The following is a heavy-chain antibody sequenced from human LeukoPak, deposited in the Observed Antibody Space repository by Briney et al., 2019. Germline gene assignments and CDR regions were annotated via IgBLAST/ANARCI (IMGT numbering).Heavy chain of an antibody. V-gene: IGHV4-59*01. D-gene: IGHD6-19*01. CDR2: IYYSGST. J-gene: IGHJ4*02. CDR3: ARQPGRTNGWSNFDY. Sequence: PSETLSLTRTVSGDSISSYYWSWIRQPPGKGLEWIGYIYYSGSTNYNPSLKSRVTISVDTSKNQFSLKLSSVTAADTAVYYCARQPGRTNGWSNFDYWGQGTLVTVSS. CDR1: GDSISSYY.